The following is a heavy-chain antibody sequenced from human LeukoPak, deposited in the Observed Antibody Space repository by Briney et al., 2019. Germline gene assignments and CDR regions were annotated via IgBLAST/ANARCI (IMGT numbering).Heavy chain of an antibody. CDR3: ARIRRGYSYGRIDY. Sequence: GGSLRLSCAASGFNLSSYVMNWVRQAPGKGLEWVSCISTSNSFIYYADSVKGRFTISRDNAKNSLYLQMNSLRAEDTAVYYCARIRRGYSYGRIDYWGQGTLVTVSS. J-gene: IGHJ4*02. V-gene: IGHV3-21*04. D-gene: IGHD5-18*01. CDR1: GFNLSSYV. CDR2: ISTSNSFI.